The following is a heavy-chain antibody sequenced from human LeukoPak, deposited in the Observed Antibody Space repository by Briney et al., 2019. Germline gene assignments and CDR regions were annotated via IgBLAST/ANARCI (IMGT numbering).Heavy chain of an antibody. V-gene: IGHV1-2*02. CDR3: ARGDYYDSSGTNWFDP. CDR2: INPNSGGT. CDR1: GYTFTGYY. D-gene: IGHD3-22*01. J-gene: IGHJ5*02. Sequence: ASVTVSCKASGYTFTGYYMHWVRQAPGQGLERMGWINPNSGGTNYAQKFQGRVTMTRDTSISTAYMELSRLRSDDTAVCYCARGDYYDSSGTNWFDPWGQGTLVTVSS.